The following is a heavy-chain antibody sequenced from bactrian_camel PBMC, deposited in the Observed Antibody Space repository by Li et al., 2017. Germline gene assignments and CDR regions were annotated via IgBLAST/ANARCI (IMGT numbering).Heavy chain of an antibody. Sequence: HVQLVESGGGSVNAGGSLTLSCAASGSGYISGTACMGWFRQVPGKEREGVAAIAPATGTTFYSDSVKGRFTISRDNAKNTLYLQMNSLKPEDTAMYFCAADDILVASRKGYTLSPNEYRYWGQGTQVTVS. CDR3: AADDILVASRKGYTLSPNEYRY. D-gene: IGHD5*01. V-gene: IGHV3S54*01. CDR2: IAPATGTT. J-gene: IGHJ4*01. CDR1: GSGYISGTAC.